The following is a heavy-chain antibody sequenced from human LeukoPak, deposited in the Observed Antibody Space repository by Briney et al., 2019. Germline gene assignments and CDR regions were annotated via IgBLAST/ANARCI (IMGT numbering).Heavy chain of an antibody. Sequence: GRSLRLSCAASGFTFSSYDIHWVRQAPGKGLEWVAVIWYDGGNKYYADSVKGRFTISRDNSKNTLYLQMNSLRAEDTAVYYCARVDTAMVSFYYYGMDVWGQGTTVTVSS. CDR3: ARVDTAMVSFYYYGMDV. V-gene: IGHV3-33*01. D-gene: IGHD5-18*01. J-gene: IGHJ6*02. CDR2: IWYDGGNK. CDR1: GFTFSSYD.